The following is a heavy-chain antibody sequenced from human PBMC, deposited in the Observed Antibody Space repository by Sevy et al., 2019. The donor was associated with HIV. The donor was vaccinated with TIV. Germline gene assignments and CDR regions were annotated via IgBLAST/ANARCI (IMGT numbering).Heavy chain of an antibody. CDR3: ASSVLDSGGRASAFDN. Sequence: GGSLRLSCAASGFTFSSYSMNWVRQAPGKGLEWVSSISSSSSYIYYADSVKGRFTISRDNAKNSLYLQMNSLRAEDTAVYYCASSVLDSGGRASAFDNWGQGTMVTVSS. J-gene: IGHJ3*02. D-gene: IGHD1-26*01. V-gene: IGHV3-21*01. CDR2: ISSSSSYI. CDR1: GFTFSSYS.